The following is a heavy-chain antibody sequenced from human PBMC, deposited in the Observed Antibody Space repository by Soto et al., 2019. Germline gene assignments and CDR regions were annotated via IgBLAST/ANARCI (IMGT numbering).Heavy chain of an antibody. CDR2: ISAYNGNT. Sequence: ASGKVSCKASGYTLSPHGISWGRQAPGQRLEWMGWISAYNGNTNYAQKLQGRVTMTTDTSTSTAYMELRSLRSDDTAVYYCARDLSSGYYFTYYYYGMDVWGQGTTVTVSS. CDR3: ARDLSSGYYFTYYYYGMDV. CDR1: GYTLSPHG. V-gene: IGHV1-18*04. J-gene: IGHJ6*02. D-gene: IGHD3-22*01.